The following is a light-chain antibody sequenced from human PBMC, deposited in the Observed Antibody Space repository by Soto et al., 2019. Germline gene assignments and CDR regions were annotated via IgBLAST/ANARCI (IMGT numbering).Light chain of an antibody. Sequence: QSALTQPDSVSGSPGQSITISCTGTSSDVGGYNSVSWYQQHPGKVPKLMIYDVSNRPSGVSDRFSGSKSGNTAALTISGLQAEDEADYYCSSYTSSSLLVFGGGTKVTVL. CDR3: SSYTSSSLLV. CDR1: SSDVGGYNS. J-gene: IGLJ2*01. CDR2: DVS. V-gene: IGLV2-14*01.